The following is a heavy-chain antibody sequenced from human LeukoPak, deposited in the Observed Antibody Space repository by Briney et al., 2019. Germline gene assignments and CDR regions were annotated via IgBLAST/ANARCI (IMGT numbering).Heavy chain of an antibody. CDR1: GGSFSGYY. V-gene: IGHV4-59*01. J-gene: IGHJ5*02. CDR3: ARAGYYDFWSGFPKRPNWFDP. Sequence: PSETLSLTCAVYGGSFSGYYWSWIRQPPGKGLEWIGYIYYSGSTNYNPSLKSRVTISVDTSKNQFSLKLSSVTAADTAVYYCARAGYYDFWSGFPKRPNWFDPWGQGTLVTVSS. D-gene: IGHD3-3*01. CDR2: IYYSGST.